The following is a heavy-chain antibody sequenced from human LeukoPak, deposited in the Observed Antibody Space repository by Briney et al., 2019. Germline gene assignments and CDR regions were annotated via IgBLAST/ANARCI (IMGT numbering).Heavy chain of an antibody. CDR2: IYHSGST. CDR3: ARVGVRYCSSTSCYSWFDP. J-gene: IGHJ5*02. Sequence: PSQTLSLTCTVSGGSISSGGYYWSWIRQPPGKGLEWIGYIYHSGSTYYNPSLKSPVTISVDRSKNQFSLKLSSVTAADTAVYYCARVGVRYCSSTSCYSWFDPWGQGTLVTVSS. D-gene: IGHD2-2*01. V-gene: IGHV4-30-2*01. CDR1: GGSISSGGYY.